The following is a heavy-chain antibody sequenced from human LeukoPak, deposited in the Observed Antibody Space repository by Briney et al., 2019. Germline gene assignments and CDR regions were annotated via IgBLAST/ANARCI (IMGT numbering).Heavy chain of an antibody. CDR2: ISWDGGST. J-gene: IGHJ4*02. V-gene: IGHV3-43*01. D-gene: IGHD5-18*01. CDR1: GFTFDDYT. Sequence: GGSLRLSCAASGFTFDDYTMHWVRQAPGKGLEWVSLISWDGGSTYYADSVKGRFTISRDNSKNTLYLQMNSLRAEDTAVYYCARGCPQLWLSYFDYWGQGTLVTVSS. CDR3: ARGCPQLWLSYFDY.